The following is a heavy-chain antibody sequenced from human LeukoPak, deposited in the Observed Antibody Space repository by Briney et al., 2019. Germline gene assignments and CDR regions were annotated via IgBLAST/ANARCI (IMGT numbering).Heavy chain of an antibody. Sequence: SETLSLTCTVSGGSISGFYWGWIRQPPGKGLEWIGFIYYSGSANYNPSLKSRVTMSVDMSKNQFSLKLSSVTAADTAVYYCARLNYYYGMDVWGQGTTVTVSS. CDR3: ARLNYYYGMDV. CDR1: GGSISGFY. V-gene: IGHV4-59*08. J-gene: IGHJ6*02. CDR2: IYYSGSA.